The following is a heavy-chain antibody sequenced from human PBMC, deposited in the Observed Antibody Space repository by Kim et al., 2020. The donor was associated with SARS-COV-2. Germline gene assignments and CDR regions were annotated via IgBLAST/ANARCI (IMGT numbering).Heavy chain of an antibody. CDR1: GFTFSSYA. CDR3: ARGVGMPFLYGMDV. D-gene: IGHD1-26*01. V-gene: IGHV3-30*04. CDR2: RSYDGSNK. J-gene: IGHJ6*02. Sequence: GGSLRLSCAASGFTFSSYAMHWVRQAPGKGLEWVALRSYDGSNKYYADSVKGRFTISRDNSKNTLNLQMNSLRAEDTAVYYCARGVGMPFLYGMDVWGQGTTVTVSS.